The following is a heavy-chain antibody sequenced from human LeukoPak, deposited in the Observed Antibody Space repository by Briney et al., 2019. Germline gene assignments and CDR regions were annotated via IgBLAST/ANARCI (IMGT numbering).Heavy chain of an antibody. CDR3: ARYDSTWLQSHDY. Sequence: GGSLRLSCAASGFTFSSYRMHWVRQAPGKGLVWVSRINNDGSSTNYADSVKGRFTISRDNAKNTLYLQMHSLRAEDTAVYYCARYDSTWLQSHDYWGQGTLVTVSS. J-gene: IGHJ4*02. D-gene: IGHD5-24*01. CDR1: GFTFSSYR. V-gene: IGHV3-74*01. CDR2: INNDGSST.